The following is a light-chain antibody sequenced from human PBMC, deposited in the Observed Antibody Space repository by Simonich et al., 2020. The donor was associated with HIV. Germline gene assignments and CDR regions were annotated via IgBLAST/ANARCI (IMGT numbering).Light chain of an antibody. Sequence: EIVMTQSPATLSVSPGERATLPCRVSQSVSSNLALYQQKPVQAPRLLIYGASNRATRIPARFSGSWSGSQFTLTISSMQSGDFAVYYCQQYNNWPSPFTFGPGTKVDIK. CDR2: GAS. V-gene: IGKV3-15*01. CDR3: QQYNNWPSPFT. CDR1: QSVSSN. J-gene: IGKJ3*01.